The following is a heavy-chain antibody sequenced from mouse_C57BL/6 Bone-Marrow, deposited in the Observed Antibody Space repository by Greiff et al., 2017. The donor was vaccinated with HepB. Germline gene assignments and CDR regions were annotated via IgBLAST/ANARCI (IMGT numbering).Heavy chain of an antibody. V-gene: IGHV1-42*01. J-gene: IGHJ2*01. CDR1: GYSFTGYY. CDR2: INPSTGGT. Sequence: VQLQQSGPELVKPGASVKISCKASGYSFTGYYMNWVKQSPEKSLEWIGEINPSTGGTTYNQKFKAKATLTVDKSSSTAYMQLKSLTSEDSAVYCCARSPLVAHFDYWCQGTTLTVSS. CDR3: ARSPLVAHFDY. D-gene: IGHD1-1*01.